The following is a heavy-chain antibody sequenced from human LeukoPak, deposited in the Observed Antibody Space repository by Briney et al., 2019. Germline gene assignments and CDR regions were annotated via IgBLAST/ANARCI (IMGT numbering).Heavy chain of an antibody. V-gene: IGHV3-23*01. CDR1: GFTFSNYA. CDR2: ISGSGGTT. J-gene: IGHJ4*02. D-gene: IGHD2-2*01. CDR3: AKDRGIVVVPTLFDY. Sequence: SGGSLRLSCAASGFTFSNYAMSWVRQAPGKGLEWVSGISGSGGTTRHADSVKGRFTISRDNSKNTLYLQMNSLRAEDTAVYYCAKDRGIVVVPTLFDYWGQGTLVTVSS.